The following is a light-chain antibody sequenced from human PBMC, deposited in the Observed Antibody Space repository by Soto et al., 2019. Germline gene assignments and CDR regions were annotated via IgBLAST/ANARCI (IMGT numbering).Light chain of an antibody. Sequence: QSALTQPASVSGSPGQSITISCTGTSSDVGAYNHVSWYQHHPGKAPKLMIYDVSSRPSGVSNRFSGSKSGNTASLTISGLQAEDETDYYCCSYTTSTTYVFGTGTKDTVL. V-gene: IGLV2-14*03. CDR3: CSYTTSTTYV. CDR1: SSDVGAYNH. CDR2: DVS. J-gene: IGLJ1*01.